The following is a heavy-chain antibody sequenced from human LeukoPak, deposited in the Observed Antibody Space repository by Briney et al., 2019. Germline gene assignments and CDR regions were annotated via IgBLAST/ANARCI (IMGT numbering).Heavy chain of an antibody. J-gene: IGHJ4*02. Sequence: GGSLRLSCEASGFTFSSYWMHWVRQAPGKGLVCVSRITSDGSSTSYADSVRGRFTISRDNAKSTVYLQMNSLRAEDTAVYYCARDLTGAVFDFWGQGTLVTVSS. CDR2: ITSDGSST. D-gene: IGHD1-26*01. CDR1: GFTFSSYW. CDR3: ARDLTGAVFDF. V-gene: IGHV3-74*01.